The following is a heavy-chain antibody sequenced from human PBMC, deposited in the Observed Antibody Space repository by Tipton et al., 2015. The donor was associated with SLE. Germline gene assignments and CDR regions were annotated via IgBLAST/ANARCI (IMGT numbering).Heavy chain of an antibody. CDR2: IYYSGST. D-gene: IGHD3-10*01. Sequence: GLVKPSETLSLTCTVSGGPISTYYWGWIRQPPGKGLELIGYIYYSGSTYYKSSLKSRVTISVDTSKNQFSLKVRSVTAADTALYYCSRHYGSGPLDYWGLGTLVTVSS. V-gene: IGHV4-59*08. CDR3: SRHYGSGPLDY. CDR1: GGPISTYY. J-gene: IGHJ4*02.